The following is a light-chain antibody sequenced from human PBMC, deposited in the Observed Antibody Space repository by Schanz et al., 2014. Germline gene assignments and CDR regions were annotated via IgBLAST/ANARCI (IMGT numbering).Light chain of an antibody. CDR2: EAS. V-gene: IGKV1-39*01. CDR3: QQSLSSPLYT. J-gene: IGKJ2*01. Sequence: DIQMTQSPSSLSASVGDRVTITCRASQGISSWLAWYQQKPGKAPKLLISEASILESGVPSRFSGTGSGTEFTLTISSLQPEDFATYYCQQSLSSPLYTFAQGTKLEIK. CDR1: QGISSW.